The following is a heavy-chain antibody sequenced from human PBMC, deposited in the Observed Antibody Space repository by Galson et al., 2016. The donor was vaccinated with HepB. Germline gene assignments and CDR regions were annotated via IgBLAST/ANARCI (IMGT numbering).Heavy chain of an antibody. CDR3: AREKSSGWGNFDY. D-gene: IGHD3-10*01. J-gene: IGHJ4*02. Sequence: SLRLSCAASGFTFSYYGMHWVRRAPGKGLEWVAVIWYDGSNKYYGDSVKGRFAISRDNSKNTVYLQMNSLRADDTAVYFCAREKSSGWGNFDYWGRGTLVTVSS. CDR2: IWYDGSNK. V-gene: IGHV3-33*01. CDR1: GFTFSYYG.